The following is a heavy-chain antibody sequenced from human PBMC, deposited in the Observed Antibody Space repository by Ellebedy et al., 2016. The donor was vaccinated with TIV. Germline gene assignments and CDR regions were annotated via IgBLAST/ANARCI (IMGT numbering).Heavy chain of an antibody. CDR2: IYYRGNT. CDR1: GGSFSGYY. D-gene: IGHD1-26*01. J-gene: IGHJ3*02. V-gene: IGHV4-34*11. CDR3: ARDLVGAVDAFDI. Sequence: SETLSLXXAVYGGSFSGYYWGWIRQSPGKGLEWIGSIYYRGNTYHNPSLKRRVTMSVDTSKNQFSLNLTSVTAADTAVYYCARDLVGAVDAFDIWGQGIMVTVSS.